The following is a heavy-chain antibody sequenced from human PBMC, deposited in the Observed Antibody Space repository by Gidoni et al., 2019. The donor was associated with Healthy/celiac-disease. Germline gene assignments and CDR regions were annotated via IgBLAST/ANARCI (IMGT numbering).Heavy chain of an antibody. CDR1: GFTFSSYG. D-gene: IGHD5-18*01. J-gene: IGHJ4*02. Sequence: QVQLVESGGGVVQPGRSLRLSCAASGFTFSSYGMHWVRQAPGKGLEWVAVIWYDGSNKYYADSVKGRFTISRDNSKNTLYLQMNSLRAEDTAVYYCAREPRIQLWQKDFDYWGQGTLVTVSS. CDR2: IWYDGSNK. V-gene: IGHV3-33*01. CDR3: AREPRIQLWQKDFDY.